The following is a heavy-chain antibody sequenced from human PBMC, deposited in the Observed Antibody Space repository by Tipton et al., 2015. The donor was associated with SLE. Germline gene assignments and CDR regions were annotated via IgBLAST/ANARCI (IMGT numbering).Heavy chain of an antibody. D-gene: IGHD3/OR15-3a*01. CDR2: IHYSGNT. Sequence: TLSLTCTVSGGSISSSAYYWGWIRQPPGKGLEWIGNIHYSGNTYCNPSLKSRVTISLDTSKNQFSLKLSSATAADTAVYYCARAPGLDRDYYYYYYMDVWGKGTTVTVSS. J-gene: IGHJ6*03. CDR1: GGSISSSAYY. V-gene: IGHV4-39*07. CDR3: ARAPGLDRDYYYYYYMDV.